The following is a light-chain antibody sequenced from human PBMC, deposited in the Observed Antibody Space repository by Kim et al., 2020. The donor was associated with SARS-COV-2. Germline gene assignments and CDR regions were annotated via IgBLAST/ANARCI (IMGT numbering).Light chain of an antibody. CDR2: QDS. Sequence: SYELTQPPSVSVSPGQTASITCSGDKSGDKYACWYQQKPGQSPVLVTYQDSKRTSGIPERFSGSNSGNTATLTISGTQAMDEADYYCQAWDSSTTWVFGGGTQLTVL. J-gene: IGLJ3*02. V-gene: IGLV3-1*01. CDR3: QAWDSSTTWV. CDR1: KSGDKY.